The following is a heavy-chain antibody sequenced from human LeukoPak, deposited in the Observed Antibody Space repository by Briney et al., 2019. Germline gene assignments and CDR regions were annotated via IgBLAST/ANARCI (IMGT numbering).Heavy chain of an antibody. CDR3: AKPAWGGYDATDY. V-gene: IGHV3-23*01. D-gene: IGHD5-12*01. Sequence: GGSLRLSCAASGFTFSSYSMNWVRQAPGKGLEWVSAISGSGGSTYYADSVKGRFTISRDNSKNTLYLQMNSLRAEDTAVYYCAKPAWGGYDATDYWGQGTLVTVSS. CDR1: GFTFSSYS. CDR2: ISGSGGST. J-gene: IGHJ4*02.